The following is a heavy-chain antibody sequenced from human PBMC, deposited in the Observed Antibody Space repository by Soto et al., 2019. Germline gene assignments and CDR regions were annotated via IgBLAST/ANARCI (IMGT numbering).Heavy chain of an antibody. V-gene: IGHV3-23*01. J-gene: IGHJ4*02. D-gene: IGHD6-19*01. CDR2: ISGSGGST. CDR3: AKDRWLGQAAFDY. CDR1: GFTFSSYA. Sequence: EVQLLESGGGLVQPGGSLRLSCAASGFTFSSYAMSWVRQAPGKGLEWVSAISGSGGSTYYADAVKGRFTISRDNSKNPLYLQMNSLRAEDTAVYYCAKDRWLGQAAFDYWGQGTLVTVSS.